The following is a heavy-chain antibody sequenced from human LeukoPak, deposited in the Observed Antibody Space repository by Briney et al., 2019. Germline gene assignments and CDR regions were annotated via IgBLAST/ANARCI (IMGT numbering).Heavy chain of an antibody. J-gene: IGHJ5*02. V-gene: IGHV1-18*01. Sequence: ASVKVSCKASGYTFTSYGISWVRQAPGQGLEWMGWISAYNGNTNYAQKLQGRVTMTTDTSTSTAYMELGSLRSDDTAVYYCARVPFDEVDGSGSSPSNWFDPWGQGTLVTVSS. CDR2: ISAYNGNT. D-gene: IGHD3-10*01. CDR1: GYTFTSYG. CDR3: ARVPFDEVDGSGSSPSNWFDP.